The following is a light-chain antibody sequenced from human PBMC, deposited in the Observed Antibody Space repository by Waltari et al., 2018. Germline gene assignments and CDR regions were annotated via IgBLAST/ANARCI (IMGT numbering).Light chain of an antibody. CDR3: QQGNDFPLT. J-gene: IGKJ4*01. Sequence: DIQMTQSPSSVSASVGDRVTITCRASQDISRWLGWYQQTPGKAPKFLIDDASTLQSGVPSRFSGSGSGREFTLTISSLQPEDFSTYYCQQGNDFPLTFGGGTKVEMK. V-gene: IGKV1-12*01. CDR2: DAS. CDR1: QDISRW.